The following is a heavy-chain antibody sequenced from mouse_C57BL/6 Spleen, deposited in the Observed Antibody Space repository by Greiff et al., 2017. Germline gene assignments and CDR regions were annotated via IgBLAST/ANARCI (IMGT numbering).Heavy chain of an antibody. Sequence: LVESGAELARPGASVKLSCKASGYTFTSYGISWVKQRTGQGLEWIGEIYPRSGNTYYNEKFKGKATLTADKSSSTAYMELRSLTSEDSAVYFCAGGLPAWFAYWGQGTLVTVSA. V-gene: IGHV1-81*01. D-gene: IGHD2-4*01. CDR2: IYPRSGNT. J-gene: IGHJ3*01. CDR3: AGGLPAWFAY. CDR1: GYTFTSYG.